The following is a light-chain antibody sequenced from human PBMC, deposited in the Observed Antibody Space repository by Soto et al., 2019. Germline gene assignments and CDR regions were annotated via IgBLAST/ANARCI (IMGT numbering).Light chain of an antibody. CDR2: STS. V-gene: IGKV3-20*01. Sequence: EIVLTQSPGTLSLSLGERGTLSCRASQRFGSSNLAWYQQKPGQAPRLLIYSTSSRATGIPDRFSGSGSGTDFTLTISSLQSEDFAVYYCQQYNNWPLTFGPGTKVDIK. CDR1: QRFGSSN. J-gene: IGKJ3*01. CDR3: QQYNNWPLT.